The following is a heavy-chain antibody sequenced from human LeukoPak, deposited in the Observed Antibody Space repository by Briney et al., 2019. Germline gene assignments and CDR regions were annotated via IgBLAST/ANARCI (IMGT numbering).Heavy chain of an antibody. Sequence: GGSLRLSCAASGFTFSSYAMSWVRQAPGKGLEYVSAISSNGGSTYYANSVKGRFTISRDNSKNTLYLQMGSLRAEDMAVYYCARDSAYFYGSGSYVPFDYWGQGTLVTVSS. J-gene: IGHJ4*02. V-gene: IGHV3-64*01. CDR2: ISSNGGST. CDR3: ARDSAYFYGSGSYVPFDY. D-gene: IGHD3-10*01. CDR1: GFTFSSYA.